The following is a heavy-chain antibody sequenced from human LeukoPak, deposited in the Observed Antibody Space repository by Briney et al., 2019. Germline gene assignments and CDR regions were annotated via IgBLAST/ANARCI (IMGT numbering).Heavy chain of an antibody. D-gene: IGHD1-1*01. CDR2: IYYSGGT. CDR1: GGSMSSNNDY. Sequence: SETLSLTCTVSGGSMSSNNDYWGWIRQPPGKGLEWIGTIYYSGGTYHNPSLKSRVTISVDTSKKQFSLKLSSVTAADTAVYYCARRNGAGTFDYWGQGTLVTVSS. V-gene: IGHV4-39*01. CDR3: ARRNGAGTFDY. J-gene: IGHJ4*02.